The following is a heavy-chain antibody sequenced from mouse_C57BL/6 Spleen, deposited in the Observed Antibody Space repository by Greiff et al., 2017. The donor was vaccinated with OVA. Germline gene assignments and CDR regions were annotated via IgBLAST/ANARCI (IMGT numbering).Heavy chain of an antibody. CDR2: INPNNGGT. D-gene: IGHD1-1*01. CDR3: ARTRGYYFGSYFDY. CDR1: GYTFTDYY. J-gene: IGHJ2*01. Sequence: EVQLQQSGPELVKPGASVKISCKASGYTFTDYYMNWVKQSHGKSLEWIGDINPNNGGTSYNQKLKGKATLTVDTSSSTAYMELRSLTSEDSAVYYCARTRGYYFGSYFDYWGQGTTLTVSS. V-gene: IGHV1-26*01.